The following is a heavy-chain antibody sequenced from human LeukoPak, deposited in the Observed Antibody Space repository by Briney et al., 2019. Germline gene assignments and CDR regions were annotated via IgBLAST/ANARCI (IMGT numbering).Heavy chain of an antibody. CDR2: IYYSGST. CDR3: ARGSRINAFDI. D-gene: IGHD2-15*01. J-gene: IGHJ3*02. CDR1: GGFISSYY. V-gene: IGHV4-59*01. Sequence: SETLSLTCTVSGGFISSYYWSWIRQPPGKGLEWIGYIYYSGSTNYNPSLKSRVTISVDTSKNQFSLKLSSVTAADTAVYYCARGSRINAFDIWGQGTMVTVSS.